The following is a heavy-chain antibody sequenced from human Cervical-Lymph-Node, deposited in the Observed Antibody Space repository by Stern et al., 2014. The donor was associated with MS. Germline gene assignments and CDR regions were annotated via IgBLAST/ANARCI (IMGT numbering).Heavy chain of an antibody. CDR1: GGSFSGYY. D-gene: IGHD4-17*01. CDR3: ARYTVRDWFDP. CDR2: INHSGNT. Sequence: QVQLQQWGAGLLKPSETLSLTCAVYGGSFSGYYLSWIRQSPGKGLEWIGEINHSGNTNYNPSLKSRVTISADTSRSHFSLKLGSVTAADTAVYYCARYTVRDWFDPWGQGTLVIVSS. J-gene: IGHJ5*02. V-gene: IGHV4-34*01.